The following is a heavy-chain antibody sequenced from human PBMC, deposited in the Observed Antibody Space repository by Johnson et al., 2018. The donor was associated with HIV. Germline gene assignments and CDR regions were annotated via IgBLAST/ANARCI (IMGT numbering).Heavy chain of an antibody. CDR2: ISYDASNK. CDR3: AKLVGATHPLDI. V-gene: IGHV3-30*18. Sequence: QVQLVESGGGVVQPGGSLRLSCAASGFIFSRSWMHWVRQVPGKGLEWVAVISYDASNKYYADSVKGRFSISRDNSKNTLYLQMNRLRTEDTALYYCAKLVGATHPLDIWGQGTMVTVSS. D-gene: IGHD1-26*01. J-gene: IGHJ3*02. CDR1: GFIFSRSW.